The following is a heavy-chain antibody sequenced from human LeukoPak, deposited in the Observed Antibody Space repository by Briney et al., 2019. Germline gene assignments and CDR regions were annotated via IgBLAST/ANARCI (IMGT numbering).Heavy chain of an antibody. D-gene: IGHD3-22*01. CDR3: ARDLQPASYYDSSASRSNWFDP. V-gene: IGHV3-21*01. CDR2: ISSSSSYI. J-gene: IGHJ5*02. CDR1: GFTFSSYS. Sequence: GGSLRLSCAASGFTFSSYSMNWVRQAPGKGLEWVSSISSSSSYIYYADSVKGRFTISRDNAKNSLYLQMNSRRAEDTAVYYCARDLQPASYYDSSASRSNWFDPWGQGTLVTVSS.